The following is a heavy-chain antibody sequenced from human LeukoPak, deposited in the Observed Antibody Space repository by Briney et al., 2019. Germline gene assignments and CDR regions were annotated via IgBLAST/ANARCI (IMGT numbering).Heavy chain of an antibody. V-gene: IGHV4-59*01. D-gene: IGHD6-13*01. J-gene: IGHJ4*02. CDR2: IYYRGTT. CDR3: ARGVYIAAAQYGY. Sequence: PSETLSLTCTVSGGSISSYYWSWIRQPPGKGLEWIGYIYYRGTTNYNPSLKSRATISVDTSKNQFSLKLSSVTAADTAVYYCARGVYIAAAQYGYWGQGTLVTVSS. CDR1: GGSISSYY.